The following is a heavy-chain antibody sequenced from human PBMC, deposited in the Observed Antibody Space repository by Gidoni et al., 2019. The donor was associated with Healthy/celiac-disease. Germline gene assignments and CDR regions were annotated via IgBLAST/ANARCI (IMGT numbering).Heavy chain of an antibody. CDR2: IYYSGST. CDR3: ASSYYGSGSYSDY. CDR1: GGSISRYY. V-gene: IGHV4-59*01. J-gene: IGHJ4*02. D-gene: IGHD3-10*01. Sequence: QVHLQESGPGLVKPSETLSLTCTVSGGSISRYYWSWIRQPPGKGLEWIGYIYYSGSTNYNPSLKSRVTISVDTSKNQFSLKLSSVTAADTAVYYCASSYYGSGSYSDYWGQGTLVTVSS.